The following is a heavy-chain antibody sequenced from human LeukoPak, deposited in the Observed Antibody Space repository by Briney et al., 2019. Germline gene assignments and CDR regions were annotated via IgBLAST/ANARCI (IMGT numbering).Heavy chain of an antibody. CDR1: GGSISSYY. CDR2: INHSGST. D-gene: IGHD3-3*01. V-gene: IGHV4-34*01. Sequence: PSETLSLTCTVSGGSISSYYWSWIRQPPGKGLEWIGEINHSGSTNYNPSLKSRVTISVDTSKNQFSLKLSSVTAADTAVYYCARAFIARITIFGVVIIENWFDPWGQGTLVTVSS. J-gene: IGHJ5*02. CDR3: ARAFIARITIFGVVIIENWFDP.